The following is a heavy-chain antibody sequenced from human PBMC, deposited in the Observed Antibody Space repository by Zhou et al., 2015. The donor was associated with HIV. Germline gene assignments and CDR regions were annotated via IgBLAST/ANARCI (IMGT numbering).Heavy chain of an antibody. CDR2: IIPIFGTA. CDR1: GGTFSSYA. Sequence: QVQLVQSGAEVKKPGSSVKVSCKASGGTFSSYAVSWVRQAPGQGLEWMGGIIPIFGTANYAQKFQGRVTLTADESTSTAYMELSSLRSEDTAVYYCVRGDGGERGKLHWYFGSLGPWHPGHCLL. V-gene: IGHV1-69*12. D-gene: IGHD2-21*01. J-gene: IGHJ2*01. CDR3: VRGDGGERGKLHWYFGS.